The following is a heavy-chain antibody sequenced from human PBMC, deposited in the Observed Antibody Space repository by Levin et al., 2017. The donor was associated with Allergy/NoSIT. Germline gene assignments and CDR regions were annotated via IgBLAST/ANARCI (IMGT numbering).Heavy chain of an antibody. D-gene: IGHD3-10*01. CDR1: GYTFTSYG. CDR2: ISAYDGNR. J-gene: IGHJ4*02. Sequence: GESLKISCKASGYTFTSYGISWVRQAPGQGLEWMGWISAYDGNRNFAQKFQGRFTMTTDTSTSTAYMELRSLRSDDTAVYYCARDCVGCGGLFDQGFDYWGQGTLVTVSS. V-gene: IGHV1-18*01. CDR3: ARDCVGCGGLFDQGFDY.